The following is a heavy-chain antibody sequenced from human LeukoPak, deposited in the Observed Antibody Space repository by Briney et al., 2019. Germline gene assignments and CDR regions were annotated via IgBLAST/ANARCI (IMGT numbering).Heavy chain of an antibody. CDR1: GYTFTSYY. V-gene: IGHV1-46*01. Sequence: GASVKVSCKASGYTFTSYYMHWVRQAPGQGLEWMGIINPSGGSTSYAQKFQGRVTMTRDTSTSTVYMELSSLRSEDTAVYYCARGSIVKFPSYSSGWYLDYWGQGTLVTVSS. D-gene: IGHD6-19*01. CDR3: ARGSIVKFPSYSSGWYLDY. CDR2: INPSGGST. J-gene: IGHJ4*02.